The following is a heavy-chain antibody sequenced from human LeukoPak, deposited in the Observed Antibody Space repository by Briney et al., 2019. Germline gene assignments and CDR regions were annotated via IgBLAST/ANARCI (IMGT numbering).Heavy chain of an antibody. CDR2: INPNGGDT. D-gene: IGHD2-2*01. Sequence: ASVKVSCKASGYTLTGYYMHWVRQAPGQGLEWMGSINPNGGDTNFAQKFQGRVTMTTDTSISTAYMELSRLRSGDTAVYYCARELGYCSSTSCPLFGYWGQGTLVTVSS. V-gene: IGHV1-2*02. CDR1: GYTLTGYY. CDR3: ARELGYCSSTSCPLFGY. J-gene: IGHJ4*02.